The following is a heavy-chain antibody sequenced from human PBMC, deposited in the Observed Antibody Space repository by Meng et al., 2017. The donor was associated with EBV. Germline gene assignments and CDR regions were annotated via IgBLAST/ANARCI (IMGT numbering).Heavy chain of an antibody. Sequence: QVQLQQWGAGLLKPSEXLSLTCAVHGGSVNVYFWSWIRQPPGKGLEWIGELHHSGSTNYNPSLKSRLRISVDTSKNQFSLNLTSVTAADTAVYYCARVSPKRYFDYLAPPDYWGQGTLVTVSS. J-gene: IGHJ4*02. D-gene: IGHD3-9*01. V-gene: IGHV4-34*01. CDR3: ARVSPKRYFDYLAPPDY. CDR1: GGSVNVYF. CDR2: LHHSGST.